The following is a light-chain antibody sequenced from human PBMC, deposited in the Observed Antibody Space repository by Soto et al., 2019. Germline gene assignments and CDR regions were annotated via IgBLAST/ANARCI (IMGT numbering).Light chain of an antibody. V-gene: IGKV3-15*01. CDR1: QSVSSK. Sequence: EIVMTQSPVTLSLSPGERATLSCRASQSVSSKLAWYQQKPGQAPRLLIYSASTRATGIPDRFSGSGSGTEFTLSISSLQSEDFAVYYCQQYNNWPQTFGQGTKLEIK. CDR3: QQYNNWPQT. CDR2: SAS. J-gene: IGKJ2*01.